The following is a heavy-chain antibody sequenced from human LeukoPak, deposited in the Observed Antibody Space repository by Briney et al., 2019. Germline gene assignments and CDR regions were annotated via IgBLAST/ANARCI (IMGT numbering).Heavy chain of an antibody. V-gene: IGHV3-30*02. D-gene: IGHD4-17*01. Sequence: GGSLRLSCAASGFTFSSYGMHWVRQAPGKGLEWVAFIRYDGSNKYYADSVKGRFTISRDNSKNTLYLQMNSLRAEDTAVYYCAKDLEENGDYFDYWGQGTLVTVSS. CDR2: IRYDGSNK. J-gene: IGHJ4*02. CDR3: AKDLEENGDYFDY. CDR1: GFTFSSYG.